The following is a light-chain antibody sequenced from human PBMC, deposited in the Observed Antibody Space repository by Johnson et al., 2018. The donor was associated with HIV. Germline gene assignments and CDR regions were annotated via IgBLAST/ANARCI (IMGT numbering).Light chain of an antibody. J-gene: IGLJ1*01. CDR3: GTWDSSLSADV. V-gene: IGLV1-51*01. CDR2: DNN. CDR1: SSNIGNNY. Sequence: QSVLTQPPSVSAAPGQKVTISCSGSSSNIGNNYVSWYQQLPGTAPKLLIYDNNKRPSGIPDRFSGSKSGTSATLGITGLQNGDEADYYCGTWDSSLSADVFGTGTKVTVL.